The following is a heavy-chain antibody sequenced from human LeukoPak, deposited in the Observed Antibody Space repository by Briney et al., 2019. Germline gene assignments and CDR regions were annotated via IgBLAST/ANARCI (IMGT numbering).Heavy chain of an antibody. CDR3: ARRSTKENGFDY. CDR2: IYYSGTT. V-gene: IGHV4-39*01. CDR1: GGSISSSSYY. D-gene: IGHD1-1*01. Sequence: SETLSLTCTVSGGSISSSSYYWGWIRQPPGEGLEWIGTIYYSGTTYYNPSLGSRVTISLDTSKNQFSLKLTSVTAADTAVYYCARRSTKENGFDYWGQGTLVTVSS. J-gene: IGHJ4*02.